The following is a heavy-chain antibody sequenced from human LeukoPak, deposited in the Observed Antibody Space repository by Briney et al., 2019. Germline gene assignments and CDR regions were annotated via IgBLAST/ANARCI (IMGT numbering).Heavy chain of an antibody. CDR2: INSGGSAI. J-gene: IGHJ4*02. V-gene: IGHV3-48*03. CDR1: GFTFNSYE. CDR3: ARGGSYVHY. D-gene: IGHD1-26*01. Sequence: PGGSLRLSCAASGFTFNSYEMNWVRQAPGKGLEWVSYINSGGSAIYYADSVKGRFTIPRDNAKNSLYLQMNSLSADDTAVYYCARGGSYVHYWGQGTLVTVSS.